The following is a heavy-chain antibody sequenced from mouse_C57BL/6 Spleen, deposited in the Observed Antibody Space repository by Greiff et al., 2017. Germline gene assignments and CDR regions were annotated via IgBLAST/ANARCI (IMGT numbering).Heavy chain of an antibody. CDR3: ARNDYDY. V-gene: IGHV5-17*01. D-gene: IGHD2-4*01. J-gene: IGHJ2*01. CDR1: GFTFSDYG. Sequence: EVQLVESGGGLVKPGGSLKLSCAASGFTFSDYGMHWVRQAPEKGLEWVAYISSGSSIIYYADTVKGRCTISIDNAKNTLVLQLTSLRSEDTAMYYCARNDYDYWGQGTTLTVSS. CDR2: ISSGSSII.